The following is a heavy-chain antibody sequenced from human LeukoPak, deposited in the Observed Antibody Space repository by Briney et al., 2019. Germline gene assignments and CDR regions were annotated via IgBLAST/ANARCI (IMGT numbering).Heavy chain of an antibody. Sequence: PGGSLRLSCAASGFTFSSYSMNWVRQAPGKGLEWISYITADGSMAYYAGSVKGRFTISRDNAKNSLYLQMNSLRADDTAVYYCARETIDCGGDCYDYWGQGTLATVSS. CDR1: GFTFSSYS. CDR2: ITADGSMA. CDR3: ARETIDCGGDCYDY. J-gene: IGHJ4*02. V-gene: IGHV3-48*04. D-gene: IGHD2-21*01.